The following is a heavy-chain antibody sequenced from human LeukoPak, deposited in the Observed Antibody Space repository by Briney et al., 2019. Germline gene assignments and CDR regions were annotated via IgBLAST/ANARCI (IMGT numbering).Heavy chain of an antibody. V-gene: IGHV1-2*02. D-gene: IGHD6-6*01. CDR1: GYTFTGYY. J-gene: IGHJ4*02. CDR3: ARDRVPLDSSSSLDFDY. Sequence: ASVKVSCKASGYTFTGYYMHWVRQAPGQGLEWMGWINPNSGGTNYAQKFQGRVTTTRDTSISTAYMELGRLRSDDTAVYYCARDRVPLDSSSSLDFDYWGQGTLVTVSS. CDR2: INPNSGGT.